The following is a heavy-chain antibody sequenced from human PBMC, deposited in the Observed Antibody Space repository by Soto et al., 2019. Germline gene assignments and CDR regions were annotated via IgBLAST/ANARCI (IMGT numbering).Heavy chain of an antibody. Sequence: PGGSLRLSCAASGFTFSDYYMTWIRQAPGKGLEWVSYSSSSGSTIYYADSVKGRFTISRDNAKNSLSLQMNSLRADDTAVYYCARGKSISFYYFYYGLDVWGQGTTVTVS. V-gene: IGHV3-11*01. CDR1: GFTFSDYY. D-gene: IGHD3-3*02. CDR3: ARGKSISFYYFYYGLDV. CDR2: SSSSGSTI. J-gene: IGHJ6*02.